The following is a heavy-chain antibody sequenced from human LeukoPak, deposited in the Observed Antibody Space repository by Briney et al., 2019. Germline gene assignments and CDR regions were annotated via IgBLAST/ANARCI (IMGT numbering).Heavy chain of an antibody. D-gene: IGHD6-13*01. Sequence: GASVKVSCKASGYTFTSYDINWVRQATGQGLEWTGWMNPNSGNTGYVQKFQGRVTMTRNTSIGTAYMELSSLRSEDTAVYYCARRRYSSNWYYFDYWGQGTLVTVSS. CDR3: ARRRYSSNWYYFDY. V-gene: IGHV1-8*01. CDR2: MNPNSGNT. CDR1: GYTFTSYD. J-gene: IGHJ4*02.